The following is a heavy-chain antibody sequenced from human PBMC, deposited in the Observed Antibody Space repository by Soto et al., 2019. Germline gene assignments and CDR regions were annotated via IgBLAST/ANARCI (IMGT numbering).Heavy chain of an antibody. CDR1: GGSITSHY. V-gene: IGHV4-59*08. Sequence: QVQLQESGPGLVKPSETLSLTCSVSGGSITSHYCSWFRQPPGKGLEWIGYIHHSGSTSYNPSLKSRVTLXVXTAXNQFSPKVSSVTAADTALYYCARQGFGQLHGLVDVWGPGTTVTVSS. D-gene: IGHD3-10*01. CDR2: IHHSGST. J-gene: IGHJ6*02. CDR3: ARQGFGQLHGLVDV.